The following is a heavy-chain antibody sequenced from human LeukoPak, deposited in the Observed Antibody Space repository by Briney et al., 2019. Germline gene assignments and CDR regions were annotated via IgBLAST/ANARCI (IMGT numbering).Heavy chain of an antibody. V-gene: IGHV4-34*01. Sequence: SETLSLTCAVYGGSFSGYYWSWIRQPPGKGLEWIGYIYHSGSTYYNPSLKSRVTISVDRSKNQFSLKLSSVTAADTAVYYCAVSLRAFDIWGQGTMVTVSS. CDR3: AVSLRAFDI. CDR1: GGSFSGYY. J-gene: IGHJ3*02. CDR2: IYHSGST. D-gene: IGHD3-3*01.